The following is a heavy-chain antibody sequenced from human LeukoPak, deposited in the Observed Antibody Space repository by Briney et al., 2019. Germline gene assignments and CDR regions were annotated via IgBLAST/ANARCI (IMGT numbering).Heavy chain of an antibody. Sequence: SVKVSSKASGASFSSYAISWVRQAPGQGLEWMGRIIPIFGTPNYAQRFQGRVTITADIVSSTAYMEVNNLTSEDTAVYFCAKQGALRQNYYMDVWGNGTTVTVSS. J-gene: IGHJ6*03. V-gene: IGHV1-69*06. CDR1: GASFSSYA. CDR2: IIPIFGTP. CDR3: AKQGALRQNYYMDV.